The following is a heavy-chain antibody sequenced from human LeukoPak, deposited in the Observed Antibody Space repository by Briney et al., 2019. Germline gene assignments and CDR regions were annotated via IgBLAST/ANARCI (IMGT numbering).Heavy chain of an antibody. Sequence: ASVKVSCKASGYTLTSYDINWVRQATGQGLEWMGWMNPNSGNTGYAQKFQGRVTITRNTSISTAYMELSSLRSEDTAVYYCARAHSYYYDSSGYSPWGQGTLVTVSS. CDR3: ARAHSYYYDSSGYSP. V-gene: IGHV1-8*03. J-gene: IGHJ4*02. D-gene: IGHD3-22*01. CDR2: MNPNSGNT. CDR1: GYTLTSYD.